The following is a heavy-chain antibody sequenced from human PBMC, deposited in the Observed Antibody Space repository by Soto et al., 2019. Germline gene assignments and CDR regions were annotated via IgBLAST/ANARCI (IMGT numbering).Heavy chain of an antibody. V-gene: IGHV3-30-3*01. Sequence: PRGPLILSCAASGFTFSSYAMHWVRQAPGKGLEWVAVISYDGSNKYYADSVKGRFTISRDNSKNTLYLQMNSLRAEDTAVYYCARDGSGSGWPSDYWGQGTLVTVSS. D-gene: IGHD6-19*01. CDR2: ISYDGSNK. J-gene: IGHJ4*02. CDR1: GFTFSSYA. CDR3: ARDGSGSGWPSDY.